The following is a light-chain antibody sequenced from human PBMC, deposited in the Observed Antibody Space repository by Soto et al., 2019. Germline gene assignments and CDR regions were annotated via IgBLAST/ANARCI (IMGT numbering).Light chain of an antibody. CDR1: SSDVGYSNY. CDR3: SSYTSSSLYV. CDR2: DVS. J-gene: IGLJ1*01. Sequence: QSVLTQPASVSGCPGQSITISCTGTSSDVGYSNYVSWYQQLPGKAPKLMIYDVSDRPSGVSNRFSGSKSGSTASLTISGLQAEDEADYYCSSYTSSSLYVFGTGTKVTVL. V-gene: IGLV2-14*01.